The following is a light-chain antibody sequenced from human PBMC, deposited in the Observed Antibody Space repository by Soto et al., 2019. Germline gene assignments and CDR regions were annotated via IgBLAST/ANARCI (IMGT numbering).Light chain of an antibody. CDR3: QQYKTWPQT. V-gene: IGKV3-15*01. CDR2: GAS. J-gene: IGKJ1*01. CDR1: QSVGNN. Sequence: EIVMTQSPATLSLSPGERVTLSCRASQSVGNNLAWYQQKPGQAPRLLVYGASARATGIPARFSGSGSGTDFTITSSSLQSDAFAVYYCQQYKTWPQTFGQGTKVEIK.